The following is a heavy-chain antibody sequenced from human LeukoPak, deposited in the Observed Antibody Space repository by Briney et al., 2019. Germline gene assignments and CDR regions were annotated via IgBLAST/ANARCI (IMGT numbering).Heavy chain of an antibody. V-gene: IGHV4-61*05. J-gene: IGHJ5*02. CDR3: ARGVVVAANWFDP. D-gene: IGHD2-15*01. CDR2: IYYSGST. Sequence: PSETLSLTCTVSGGSVSSSSCSWGWIRQPPGKGLEWIGYIYYSGSTNYNPSLKSRVTISVDTSKNQFSLKLSSVTAADTAVYYCARGVVVAANWFDPWGQGTLVTVSS. CDR1: GGSVSSSSCS.